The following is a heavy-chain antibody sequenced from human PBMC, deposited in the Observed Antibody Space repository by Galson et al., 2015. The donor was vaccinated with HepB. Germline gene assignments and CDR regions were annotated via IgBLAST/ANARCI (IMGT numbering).Heavy chain of an antibody. J-gene: IGHJ3*02. CDR1: GYTFTDYY. CDR3: ATDSGAAAGTYDAFDI. D-gene: IGHD6-13*01. V-gene: IGHV1-69-2*01. Sequence: SCKVSGYTFTDYYMHWVQQAPGKGLEWMGLVDPEDGETIYAEKFQGRVTITADTSTDTAYMELSSLRSEDTAVYYCATDSGAAAGTYDAFDIWGQGTMVTVSS. CDR2: VDPEDGET.